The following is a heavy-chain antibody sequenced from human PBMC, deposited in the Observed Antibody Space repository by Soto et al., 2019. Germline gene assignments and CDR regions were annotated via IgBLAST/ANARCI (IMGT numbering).Heavy chain of an antibody. CDR3: ARDHGDSGYDFDACDI. J-gene: IGHJ3*02. CDR2: IYSGGST. CDR1: GFTVSSNY. D-gene: IGHD5-12*01. V-gene: IGHV3-66*01. Sequence: EVQLVESGGGLVQPGGSLRLSCAASGFTVSSNYMSWVRQAPGKGLEWVSVIYSGGSTYYADSVKGRFTISRDNSKNTLYLQMNSRRAEDTAVYYCARDHGDSGYDFDACDIWGQGTMVTVSS.